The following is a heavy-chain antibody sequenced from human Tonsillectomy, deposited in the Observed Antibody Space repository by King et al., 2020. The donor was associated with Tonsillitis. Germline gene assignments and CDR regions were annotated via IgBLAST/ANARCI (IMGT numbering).Heavy chain of an antibody. J-gene: IGHJ6*03. D-gene: IGHD4-11*01. CDR1: GFTFDDCA. CDR3: ARQGDYSNYYFYYYMDV. Sequence: VQLVESGGGVVRPGGSLRLSCAASGFTFDDCAMSWVRQAPGRGLEWVSSINWNVDSIGYADAVKGRFTISRHNAKKSLYLQMNSLRAEDTALYYCARQGDYSNYYFYYYMDVWGSGTTVTVSS. V-gene: IGHV3-20*04. CDR2: INWNVDSI.